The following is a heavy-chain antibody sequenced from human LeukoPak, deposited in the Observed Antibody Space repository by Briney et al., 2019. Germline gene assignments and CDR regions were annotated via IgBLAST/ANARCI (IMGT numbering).Heavy chain of an antibody. V-gene: IGHV1-24*01. D-gene: IGHD3/OR15-3a*01. CDR2: FDPEDGET. CDR3: ATVAPEDYYFDC. J-gene: IGHJ4*02. Sequence: ASVKVSCKVSGYTLTELSMHWVRQAPGKGLEWMGGFDPEDGETIYAQKFQGRVAMTEDTSTDTAYMELSSLRSEDTAVYYCATVAPEDYYFDCWGQGTLVTVSS. CDR1: GYTLTELS.